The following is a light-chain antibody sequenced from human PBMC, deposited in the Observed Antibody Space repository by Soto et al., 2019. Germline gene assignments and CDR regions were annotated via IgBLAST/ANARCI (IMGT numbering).Light chain of an antibody. J-gene: IGKJ1*01. V-gene: IGKV3-20*01. Sequence: EIVLTQSPGTLSLSPGERATLSCRASQSFDAKYLAWYRQIPGQTPRLLMYGASIRAPGIPDRFSGSGSGTDFTLTLSTLEPEDFAVYYCQHYSGSSRAFGPGPKVEIK. CDR1: QSFDAKY. CDR2: GAS. CDR3: QHYSGSSRA.